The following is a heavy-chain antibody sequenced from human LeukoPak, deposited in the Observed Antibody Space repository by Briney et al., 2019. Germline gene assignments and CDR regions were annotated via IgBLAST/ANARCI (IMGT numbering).Heavy chain of an antibody. CDR3: ASLFPWFDP. V-gene: IGHV3-21*01. Sequence: GGSLRLSCAASGFTFRRYSMNWVRQAPGKGLEWVASISNTSTYIYYADSVKGRFTISRDNAKNSLNLQMNSLRAEDTAVYYCASLFPWFDPWGQGTLVTVSS. J-gene: IGHJ5*02. CDR2: ISNTSTYI. CDR1: GFTFRRYS.